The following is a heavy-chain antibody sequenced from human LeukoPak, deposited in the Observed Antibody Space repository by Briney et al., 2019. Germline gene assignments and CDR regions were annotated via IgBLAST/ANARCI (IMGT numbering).Heavy chain of an antibody. J-gene: IGHJ4*02. Sequence: ASVKVSCKASGYSFINFGLSWVRQAPGQGLEWMGWISAYNHNTNYAQKFQGRVTMTIDTSTTTVYMELRSLRSDDTAIYYCARDLMYCNTMSCYDGDFDYWGQGTPVTVSS. CDR1: GYSFINFG. CDR3: ARDLMYCNTMSCYDGDFDY. CDR2: ISAYNHNT. V-gene: IGHV1-18*01. D-gene: IGHD2-2*01.